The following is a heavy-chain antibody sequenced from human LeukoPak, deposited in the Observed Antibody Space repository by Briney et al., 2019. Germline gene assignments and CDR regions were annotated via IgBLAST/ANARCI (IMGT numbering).Heavy chain of an antibody. CDR3: ARTYSSSSDDAFDI. J-gene: IGHJ3*02. D-gene: IGHD6-6*01. CDR1: GYSFTSYW. CDR2: IYPGDSDT. V-gene: IGHV5-51*01. Sequence: GETLKISWTESGYSFTSYWTGWVRRMPGKGLEWMGIIYPGDSDTRYSPYFRDVVIFCADKSISSAYVQWSSLKASETATYCIARTYSSSSDDAFDIWGQGTMVTVSS.